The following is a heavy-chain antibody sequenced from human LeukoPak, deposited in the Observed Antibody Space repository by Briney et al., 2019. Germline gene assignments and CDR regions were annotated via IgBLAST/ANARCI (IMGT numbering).Heavy chain of an antibody. CDR2: IYYSGST. D-gene: IGHD3-9*01. V-gene: IGHV4-59*01. Sequence: SETRSLTCTVSGCSISSYYWSWIRQPPGKGLEWIGYIYYSGSTNYNPSLKSRVTISVDTSKNQFSLKLSSVTAADTAVYYCARVPPYYDILTGYSPYGMDVWGKGTTVTVFS. CDR1: GCSISSYY. CDR3: ARVPPYYDILTGYSPYGMDV. J-gene: IGHJ6*04.